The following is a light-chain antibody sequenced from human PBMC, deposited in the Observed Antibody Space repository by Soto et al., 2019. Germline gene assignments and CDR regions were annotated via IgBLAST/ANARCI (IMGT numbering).Light chain of an antibody. CDR3: RQYNSWPPGT. J-gene: IGKJ2*01. CDR1: QSVDRY. V-gene: IGKV3-15*01. Sequence: VLRQSPDTLSFSAGGKGTVLCRASQSVDRYVAWYQQKPGQAPRLLIYGASTRATGIPARFSGSESGTEFTLPICSLQSEDFAPYYCRQYNSWPPGTFGQGTKVDIK. CDR2: GAS.